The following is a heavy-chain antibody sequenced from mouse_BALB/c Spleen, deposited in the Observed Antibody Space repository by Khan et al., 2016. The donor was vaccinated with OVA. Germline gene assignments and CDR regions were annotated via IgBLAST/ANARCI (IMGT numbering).Heavy chain of an antibody. D-gene: IGHD1-1*01. J-gene: IGHJ3*01. CDR2: INPSTDYT. Sequence: QIQLVQSGAELAKPGASVKMSCKASGYTFTSYWMHWVKQRPGQGLEWIGYINPSTDYTEYNQKFKDKATLTADKSSSTAYLQLTSLTSEDSAIYFCVNHGSCADCFTYWGQGTLVTVSA. V-gene: IGHV1-7*01. CDR3: VNHGSCADCFTY. CDR1: GYTFTSYW.